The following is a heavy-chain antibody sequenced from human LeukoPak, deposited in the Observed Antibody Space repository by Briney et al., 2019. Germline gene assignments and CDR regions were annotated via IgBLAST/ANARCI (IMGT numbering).Heavy chain of an antibody. V-gene: IGHV3-30*18. D-gene: IGHD2-2*03. Sequence: PGGSLRLSCAASGFIFSSYAIHWVRQAPGKGLEWVAGMSYDGSNKHFADSVKGRFTVFRDNSKNTVYLQMDTLRLEDTAVYYCAKQHRGYCSSTSCPATFDHWGQGTLVTISS. CDR1: GFIFSSYA. CDR3: AKQHRGYCSSTSCPATFDH. CDR2: MSYDGSNK. J-gene: IGHJ4*02.